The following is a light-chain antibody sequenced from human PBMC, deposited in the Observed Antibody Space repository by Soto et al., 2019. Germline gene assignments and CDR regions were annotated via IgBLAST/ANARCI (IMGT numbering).Light chain of an antibody. CDR1: SSDVGGFIY. CDR2: EVS. Sequence: QSALTQPASVSGSPGQSITISCTGTSSDVGGFIYVSWYQHHPGKVPKLMIYEVSNRPSGVSDRFSGSKSGNTASLTISGLQAEDEADYYCSAYTSSSTWVFGGGTKLTVL. V-gene: IGLV2-14*01. J-gene: IGLJ2*01. CDR3: SAYTSSSTWV.